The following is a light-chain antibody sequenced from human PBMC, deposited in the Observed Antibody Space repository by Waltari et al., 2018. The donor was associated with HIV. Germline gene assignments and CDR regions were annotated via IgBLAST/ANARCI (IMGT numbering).Light chain of an antibody. CDR3: QQYNIDPS. CDR1: QGISNW. CDR2: KAS. J-gene: IGKJ5*01. Sequence: DIHMTQSPSTLSAFVGDRVPITCRASQGISNWLAWYQQKPGKAPKLLIHKASVLKNGVSSRFSGSRFGTDFTLIIDSLEPDDFATYYCQQYNIDPSFGQGTRLEMK. V-gene: IGKV1-5*03.